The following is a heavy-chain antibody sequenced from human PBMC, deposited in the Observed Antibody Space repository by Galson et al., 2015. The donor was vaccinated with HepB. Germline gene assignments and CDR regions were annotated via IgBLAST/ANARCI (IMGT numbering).Heavy chain of an antibody. CDR2: INWNGGSI. J-gene: IGHJ3*02. Sequence: SLRLSCAASGFSFDDYGMHWVRHPRGKGLEWVSGINWNGGSIGYADSVKGRFTISRDNAKNSMYLQMNSLRPEDTALYYCAKNIWPRIHTFTPHAFDSWGQGTMVIVSS. V-gene: IGHV3-9*01. CDR3: AKNIWPRIHTFTPHAFDS. D-gene: IGHD2-15*01. CDR1: GFSFDDYG.